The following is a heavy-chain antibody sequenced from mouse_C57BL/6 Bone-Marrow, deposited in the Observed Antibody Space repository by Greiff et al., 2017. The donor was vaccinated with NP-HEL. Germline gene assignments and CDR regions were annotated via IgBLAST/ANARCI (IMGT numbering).Heavy chain of an antibody. CDR1: GYSFTSYY. CDR3: ASPRWYGYDGFDY. CDR2: IYPGSGNT. D-gene: IGHD2-2*01. Sequence: QVQLQQSGPELVKPGASVKISCKASGYSFTSYYIHWVKQRPGQGLEWIGWIYPGSGNTKYNEKFKGKATLTADTSSSTAYMQLSSLTSEDSAVYYCASPRWYGYDGFDYWGQGTTLTVSS. V-gene: IGHV1-66*01. J-gene: IGHJ2*01.